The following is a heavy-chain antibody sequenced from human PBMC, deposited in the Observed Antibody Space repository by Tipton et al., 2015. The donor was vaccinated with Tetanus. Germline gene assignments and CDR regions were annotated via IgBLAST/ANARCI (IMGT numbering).Heavy chain of an antibody. CDR1: GFTFRSYW. J-gene: IGHJ2*01. CDR2: IKEDGSEM. D-gene: IGHD3-10*01. CDR3: ARTSGYFRSGAYIDV. V-gene: IGHV3-7*03. Sequence: SLRLSCVASGFTFRSYWMSWVRQAPGKGLEWVANIKEDGSEMYYADSVEGRFTISRDNAENSLFLQMNSLRAEDTAVYYCARTSGYFRSGAYIDVWGRGTLVTVSS.